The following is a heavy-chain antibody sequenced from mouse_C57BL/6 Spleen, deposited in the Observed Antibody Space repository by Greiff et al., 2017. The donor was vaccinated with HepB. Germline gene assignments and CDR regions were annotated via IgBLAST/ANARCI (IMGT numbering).Heavy chain of an antibody. CDR2: INPSNGGT. Sequence: QVQLQQSGTELVKPGASVKLSCKASGYTFTSYWMHWVKQRPGQGLEWIGNINPSNGGTNYNEKFKSKATLTVDKSSSTAYMQLSSLTSEDSAVYYCARLGYYGSGGYFDVWGTGTTVTVSS. J-gene: IGHJ1*03. V-gene: IGHV1-53*01. D-gene: IGHD1-1*01. CDR3: ARLGYYGSGGYFDV. CDR1: GYTFTSYW.